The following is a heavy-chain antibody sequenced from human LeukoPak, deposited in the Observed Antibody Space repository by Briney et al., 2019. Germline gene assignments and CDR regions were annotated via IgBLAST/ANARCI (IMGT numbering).Heavy chain of an antibody. Sequence: PGGSLRLSCAASGFAFSSNDMHWVRQGTGIGLEWVSTITTTGVTFYRDSAEGRFTIPRENAKSSLYLQMDSLRAGDTAVYYCSRGKEGYCSGGSCSYFFGYWGQGSLVTVSS. D-gene: IGHD2-15*01. V-gene: IGHV3-13*01. J-gene: IGHJ4*02. CDR1: GFAFSSND. CDR2: ITTTGVT. CDR3: SRGKEGYCSGGSCSYFFGY.